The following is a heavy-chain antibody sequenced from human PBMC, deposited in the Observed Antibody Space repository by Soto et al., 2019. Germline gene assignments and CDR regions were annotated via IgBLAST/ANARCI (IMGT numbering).Heavy chain of an antibody. CDR2: IYYSGST. CDR1: RGSISNYF. Sequence: SETLSLTCIVSRGSISNYFRTWIRQPPGRGLEWIGYIYYSGSTYYNPSLNSRVTISVDTSTNQSSLKLSSVTAADTAVYYCARVVPVTEFDYWGQGTLVTVSS. V-gene: IGHV4-59*12. CDR3: ARVVPVTEFDY. J-gene: IGHJ4*02. D-gene: IGHD3-10*01.